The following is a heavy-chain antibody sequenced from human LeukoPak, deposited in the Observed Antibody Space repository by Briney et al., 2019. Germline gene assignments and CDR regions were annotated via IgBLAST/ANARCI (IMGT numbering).Heavy chain of an antibody. J-gene: IGHJ5*02. CDR3: ARVTSNWFDP. Sequence: PSETLSLTCTVSGGSISSYYWSWLRQPPGKGLEWIGYIYYSGSTNYNPSLKSRVTISVDTSKNQFSLKLSSVTAADTAVYYCARVTSNWFDPWGQGTLVTVSS. D-gene: IGHD5-18*01. CDR1: GGSISSYY. CDR2: IYYSGST. V-gene: IGHV4-59*01.